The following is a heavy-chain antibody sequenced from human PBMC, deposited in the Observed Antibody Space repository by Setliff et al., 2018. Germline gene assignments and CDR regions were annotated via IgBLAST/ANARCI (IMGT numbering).Heavy chain of an antibody. D-gene: IGHD1-26*01. V-gene: IGHV1-8*03. Sequence: RASVKVSCKASGYTFTGYDINWVRQATGQGLEWMGWMNPNSGNTGYAQKFQGRVTITRNTSISTAYMELSSLRSEDTAVYYCARVKVIVGATPRTYYMDVWGKGTTVTVSS. J-gene: IGHJ6*03. CDR3: ARVKVIVGATPRTYYMDV. CDR1: GYTFTGYD. CDR2: MNPNSGNT.